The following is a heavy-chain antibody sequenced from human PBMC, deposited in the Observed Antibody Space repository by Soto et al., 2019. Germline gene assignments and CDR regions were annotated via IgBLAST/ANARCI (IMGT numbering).Heavy chain of an antibody. Sequence: GASVKVSCEASGYTFTSYGSSWVRQAPGQGLEWMGWISAYNGNTNYAQKLQGRVTMTTDTSTSTAYMELRSLRSDDTAVYYCARDTCSSTSCYPVDYYYYGMDVWGQGATVTVSS. CDR1: GYTFTSYG. D-gene: IGHD2-2*01. V-gene: IGHV1-18*01. CDR3: ARDTCSSTSCYPVDYYYYGMDV. CDR2: ISAYNGNT. J-gene: IGHJ6*02.